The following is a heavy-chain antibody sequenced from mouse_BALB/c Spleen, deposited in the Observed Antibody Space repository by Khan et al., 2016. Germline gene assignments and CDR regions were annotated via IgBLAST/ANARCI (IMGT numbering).Heavy chain of an antibody. J-gene: IGHJ2*01. CDR3: PREYGNYCDC. Sequence: QVQLQQSGAELAKPGASVKMSCKASGYTFTSYWMHWVKQRPGQGLEWIGYINPSTGYTEYNQKFKDKATLTADKSSSTAYMQLSSLTSEDSAVYYGPREYGNYCDCWRQDTALTVCS. D-gene: IGHD2-10*02. V-gene: IGHV1-7*01. CDR2: INPSTGYT. CDR1: GYTFTSYW.